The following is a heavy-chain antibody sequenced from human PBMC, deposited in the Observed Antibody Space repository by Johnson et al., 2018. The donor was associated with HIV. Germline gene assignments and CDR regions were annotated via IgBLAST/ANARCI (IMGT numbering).Heavy chain of an antibody. J-gene: IGHJ3*02. CDR2: FSWNSGSI. V-gene: IGHV3-9*01. CDR3: AKVRWLRLDNEAFDS. D-gene: IGHD5-12*01. CDR1: GYTFDDYA. Sequence: VHLVESGGGVVQPGRSRRLSCAASGYTFDDYAMHWVRQAPGKGLEWVSGFSWNSGSIGYADSVEGRFTISRDNSKNTLYLQMHSLRLEDTAVYYCAKVRWLRLDNEAFDSWGQGTMVTVS.